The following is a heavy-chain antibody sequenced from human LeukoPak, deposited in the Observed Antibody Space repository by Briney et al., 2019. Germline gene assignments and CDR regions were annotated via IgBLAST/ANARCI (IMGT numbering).Heavy chain of an antibody. CDR1: GFTFSSYS. J-gene: IGHJ4*02. CDR3: ARISY. V-gene: IGHV3-48*02. Sequence: GGSLRLSCAASGFTFSSYSMNWVRQAPGKGLEWVSHITASGTAMFHADSVKGRFTISRDNAKNSLYLQMNSLRDEDTAVYYCARISYWGQGTLVTVSS. D-gene: IGHD2-15*01. CDR2: ITASGTAM.